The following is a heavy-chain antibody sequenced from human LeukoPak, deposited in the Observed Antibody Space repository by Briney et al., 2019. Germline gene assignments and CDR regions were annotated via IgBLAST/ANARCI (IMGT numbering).Heavy chain of an antibody. Sequence: SETLSLTCTVSGYSISSGYYWGWIRQPPGKGLEWIGSIYHSGSTYYNPSLKSRVTISVDTSKNQFSLKLSSVTAADTAVYYCGVLRFLEWVSPAPDYWGQGTLVTVSS. D-gene: IGHD3-3*01. CDR2: IYHSGST. V-gene: IGHV4-38-2*02. CDR3: GVLRFLEWVSPAPDY. CDR1: GYSISSGYY. J-gene: IGHJ4*02.